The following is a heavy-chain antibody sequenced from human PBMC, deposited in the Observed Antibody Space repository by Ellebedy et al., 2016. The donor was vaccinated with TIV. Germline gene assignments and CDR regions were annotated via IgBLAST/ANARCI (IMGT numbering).Heavy chain of an antibody. CDR3: AKDRPFIAAAGKGGMDV. V-gene: IGHV3-30-3*01. D-gene: IGHD6-13*01. CDR2: LSYDGSNK. CDR1: GFTFSSYA. J-gene: IGHJ6*02. Sequence: GGSLRLSXAASGFTFSSYAMHWVRQAPGKGLEWVAVLSYDGSNKYYADSVKGRFTISRDNSKNTLYVQMNSLRGEDTAVYYCAKDRPFIAAAGKGGMDVWGQGTTVTVSS.